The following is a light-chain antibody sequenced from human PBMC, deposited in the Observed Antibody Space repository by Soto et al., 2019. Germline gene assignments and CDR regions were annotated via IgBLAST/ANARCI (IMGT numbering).Light chain of an antibody. CDR2: AAS. CDR3: QKYSSAPFT. V-gene: IGKV1-27*01. Sequence: DIQMTQSPSSLSASVGDRVTITCRASQGVSNYLAWYQQKPGRVPKLLIYAASTLQSGVPSRFGGSGSGTDFTLTISNLQPEDVATYYCQKYSSAPFTFGPGTKVDIK. J-gene: IGKJ3*01. CDR1: QGVSNY.